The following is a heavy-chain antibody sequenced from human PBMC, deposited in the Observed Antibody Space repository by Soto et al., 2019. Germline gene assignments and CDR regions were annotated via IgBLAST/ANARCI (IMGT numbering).Heavy chain of an antibody. Sequence: QVQLVQSGAEVKKPGASVKVSCKASGYTFTSYYMHWVRQAPGQGLEWMGIINASGGSTSYAQKSHGRVTITRDTSTSTVYMELSSLRSEDTAVYYCARDSCGSTSCSTQLVSWYFDLWGRGTLVTVSS. D-gene: IGHD2-2*01. V-gene: IGHV1-46*01. J-gene: IGHJ2*01. CDR1: GYTFTSYY. CDR2: INASGGST. CDR3: ARDSCGSTSCSTQLVSWYFDL.